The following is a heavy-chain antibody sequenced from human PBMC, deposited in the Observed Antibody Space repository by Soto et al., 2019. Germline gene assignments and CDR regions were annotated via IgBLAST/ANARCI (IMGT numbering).Heavy chain of an antibody. CDR1: GGPISSYY. CDR3: ARDRLLGY. V-gene: IGHV4-59*01. D-gene: IGHD2-8*02. J-gene: IGHJ4*02. CDR2: FYYSGST. Sequence: SETLSLTCTVSGGPISSYYWSWIRQPPGKGLEWIVYFYYSGSTNYIPSLKSRVTISVDTSKNQFSLKLISVTAADTAVYYCARDRLLGYWGQGTLVTVSS.